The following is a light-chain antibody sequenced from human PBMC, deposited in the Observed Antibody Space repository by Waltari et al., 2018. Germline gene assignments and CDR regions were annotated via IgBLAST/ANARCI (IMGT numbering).Light chain of an antibody. Sequence: QSALTQPASVSGSPGQSITISCTGTSRDVGSHDFNLVSWYQQHPGKAPKLMIYEGNKRPSGVSGRFSCSKSGNTASLTISGLQAEDEADYYCCSYAGSDTWVFGGGTKLTVL. CDR3: CSYAGSDTWV. CDR1: SRDVGSHDFNL. J-gene: IGLJ3*02. CDR2: EGN. V-gene: IGLV2-23*01.